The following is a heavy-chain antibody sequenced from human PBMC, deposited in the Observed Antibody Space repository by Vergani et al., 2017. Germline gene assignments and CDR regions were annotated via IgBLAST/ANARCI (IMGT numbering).Heavy chain of an antibody. V-gene: IGHV3-7*01. CDR1: GFTFGDYY. J-gene: IGHJ1*01. CDR2: IKRDGTET. CDR3: ARISGGSAPYLHY. D-gene: IGHD2-15*01. Sequence: EVHLEESGGGLVQPGGSLRLSCAASGFTFGDYYMAWIRLAPGKGLDWVASIKRDGTETFYVDTVKGRFTISRDNAKTTLYLQMNSLRDEDRGVYYCARISGGSAPYLHYWGQGTLVTVAS.